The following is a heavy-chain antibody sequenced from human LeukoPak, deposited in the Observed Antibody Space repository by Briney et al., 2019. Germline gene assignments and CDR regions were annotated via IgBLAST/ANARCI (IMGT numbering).Heavy chain of an antibody. CDR3: ARVGSGGYGYFDY. D-gene: IGHD5-12*01. J-gene: IGHJ4*02. CDR2: ISSSGSTI. V-gene: IGHV3-48*03. Sequence: GGSLRLTCAASGFTFSSYEMNWVRQAPGKGLEWVSYISSSGSTIYYADSVKGRFTISRDNAKNSLYLQMNSLRAEDTAVYYCARVGSGGYGYFDYWGKGTLVTVSS. CDR1: GFTFSSYE.